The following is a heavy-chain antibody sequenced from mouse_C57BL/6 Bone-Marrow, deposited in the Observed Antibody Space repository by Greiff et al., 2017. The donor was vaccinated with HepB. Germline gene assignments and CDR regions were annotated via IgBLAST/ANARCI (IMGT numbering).Heavy chain of an antibody. CDR3: ARRPYDPIFDY. CDR1: GFTFSSYG. V-gene: IGHV5-6*02. D-gene: IGHD2-3*01. CDR2: ISSGGSYT. Sequence: EVKLMESGGDLVKPGGSLKLSCAASGFTFSSYGMSWVRQTPDKRLEWVATISSGGSYTYYPDSVKGRFTISRDTAKNTLYLQMSSMKAEDTAMYYCARRPYDPIFDYWGQGTTLTVAS. J-gene: IGHJ2*01.